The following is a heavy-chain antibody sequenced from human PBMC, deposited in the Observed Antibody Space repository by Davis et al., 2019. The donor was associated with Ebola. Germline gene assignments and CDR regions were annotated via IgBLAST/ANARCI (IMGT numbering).Heavy chain of an antibody. Sequence: SVKVSCKASGGTFSSYAISWVRQAPGQGLEWMGGIIPIFGTANYAQKFQGRVTITADKSTSTAYMELSSLRSEDTAVYYCAEGSGATRGYYFDYWGQGTQVTVSS. J-gene: IGHJ4*02. CDR2: IIPIFGTA. CDR1: GGTFSSYA. D-gene: IGHD1-26*01. V-gene: IGHV1-69*06. CDR3: AEGSGATRGYYFDY.